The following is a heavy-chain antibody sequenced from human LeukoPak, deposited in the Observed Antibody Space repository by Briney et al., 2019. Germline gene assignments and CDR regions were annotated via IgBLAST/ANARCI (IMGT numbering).Heavy chain of an antibody. J-gene: IGHJ4*02. D-gene: IGHD1-26*01. CDR2: IYPGDSET. Sequence: GESLQISCKGSGYRFTSYWIGWGRQMPGTGLEWVGIIYPGDSETIYSPSFQGQVPFSSDKSISTAYLQWSSLKASDTAMYYCARLVGGSFSSVDYWGQGTLVTVSS. CDR1: GYRFTSYW. V-gene: IGHV5-51*01. CDR3: ARLVGGSFSSVDY.